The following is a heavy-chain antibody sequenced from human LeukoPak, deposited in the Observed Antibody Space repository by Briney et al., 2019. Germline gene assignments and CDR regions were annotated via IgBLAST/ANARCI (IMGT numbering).Heavy chain of an antibody. V-gene: IGHV3-21*01. J-gene: IGHJ4*02. CDR1: GFTFSSYS. Sequence: GGSLRLSCAASGFTFSSYSMNWVRQAPGKGLEWVSSISSSSSCIYYADSVKGRFTISRDNAKNSLYLQMNSLRAEDTAVYYCARGYSSGWLEGTSFDYWGQGTLVTVSS. CDR2: ISSSSSCI. D-gene: IGHD6-19*01. CDR3: ARGYSSGWLEGTSFDY.